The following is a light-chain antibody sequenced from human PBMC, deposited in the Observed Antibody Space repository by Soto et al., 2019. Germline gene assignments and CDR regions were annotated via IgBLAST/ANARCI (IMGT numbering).Light chain of an antibody. CDR1: QSISFY. Sequence: DIQITQSPSSLSSTVGDRVTITCLSSQSISFYLNWYQQKPGKAPNLLIYATSSLQSGVPSRFSGSGSGTDFNLTISSLQPEDFATYYCQQSYSPPPWAFGQGTKVDIK. CDR3: QQSYSPPPWA. J-gene: IGKJ1*01. CDR2: ATS. V-gene: IGKV1-39*01.